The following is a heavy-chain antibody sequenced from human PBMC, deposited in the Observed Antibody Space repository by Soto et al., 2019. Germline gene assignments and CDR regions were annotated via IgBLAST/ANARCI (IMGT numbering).Heavy chain of an antibody. CDR2: ISYDGSNK. Sequence: GGSLRLSCAASGFTFSSYGMHWVRQAPGKGLEWVAVISYDGSNKYYADSVKGRFTISRDNSKTTLYLQMNSLRAEDTAVYYCAKAPTIAVAGPVDYWGQGTLVTVSS. V-gene: IGHV3-30*18. J-gene: IGHJ4*02. CDR1: GFTFSSYG. CDR3: AKAPTIAVAGPVDY. D-gene: IGHD6-19*01.